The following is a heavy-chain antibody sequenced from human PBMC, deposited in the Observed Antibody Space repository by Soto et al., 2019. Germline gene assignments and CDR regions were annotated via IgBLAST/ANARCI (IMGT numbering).Heavy chain of an antibody. J-gene: IGHJ6*03. V-gene: IGHV3-23*01. D-gene: IGHD6-6*01. CDR1: GFTFSSYA. CDR2: ISGSGGST. CDR3: ANAGGYSSSSFPWDYYYYMDV. Sequence: PGGSLRLSCAASGFTFSSYAMSWVRQAPGKGLEWVSAISGSGGSTYYADSVKGRFTISRDNSKNTLYLQMNSLRAEDTAVYYCANAGGYSSSSFPWDYYYYMDVWGKGTTVTVSS.